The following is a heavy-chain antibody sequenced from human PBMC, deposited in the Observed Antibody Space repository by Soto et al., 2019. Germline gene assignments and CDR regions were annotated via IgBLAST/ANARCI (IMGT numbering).Heavy chain of an antibody. CDR1: GYSFTSYW. CDR2: IDPSDSYT. D-gene: IGHD2-2*01. V-gene: IGHV5-10-1*01. Sequence: SGESLKISCKGSGYSFTSYWISWVRQMPGKGLEWMGRIDPSDSYTNYSPSFQGHVTISTDKSIGTAYLQWSSLKASDTAMYYCARRYCSSTSCPSNYYGMDVWGQGTTVTVSS. CDR3: ARRYCSSTSCPSNYYGMDV. J-gene: IGHJ6*02.